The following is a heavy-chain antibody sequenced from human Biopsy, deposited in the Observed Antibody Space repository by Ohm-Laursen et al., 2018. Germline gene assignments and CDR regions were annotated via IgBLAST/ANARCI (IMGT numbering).Heavy chain of an antibody. CDR1: GYTLTDLS. J-gene: IGHJ4*02. D-gene: IGHD3-10*01. Sequence: ASVKVSCKVSGYTLTDLSMHWVRQSPGQGLEWMGWVNPNSGATNSAENFRDRVTLTRDTSISAVYIELRRLKSDDAAVYYCARDRMTDVFGGPTRTDVFDSWGQGTPVTVSS. V-gene: IGHV1-2*02. CDR2: VNPNSGAT. CDR3: ARDRMTDVFGGPTRTDVFDS.